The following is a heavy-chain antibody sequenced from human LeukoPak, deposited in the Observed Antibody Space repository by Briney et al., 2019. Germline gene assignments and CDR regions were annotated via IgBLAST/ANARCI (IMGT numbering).Heavy chain of an antibody. V-gene: IGHV3-7*01. Sequence: PGGSLRLSCAASGFTFSSYWMSWVRQAPGKGLEWVANIKQDGSEKYYVDSVKGRFTISRDNAKNSLYLQMNSLRAEDTAVYYCARDPTMPSWYYFDYWGQGTLVTVSS. CDR2: IKQDGSEK. J-gene: IGHJ4*02. D-gene: IGHD2-2*01. CDR1: GFTFSSYW. CDR3: ARDPTMPSWYYFDY.